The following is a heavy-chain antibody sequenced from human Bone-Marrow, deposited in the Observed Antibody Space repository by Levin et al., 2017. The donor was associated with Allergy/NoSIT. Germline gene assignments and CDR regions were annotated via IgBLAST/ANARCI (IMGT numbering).Heavy chain of an antibody. CDR3: AREPLGYCSGGSCYSDNDDGMDV. Sequence: GESLKISCKASGYTFTGYYMHWVRQAPGQGLEWMGWINPNSGGTNYAQKFQGWVTMTRDTSISTAYMELSRLRSDDTAVYYCAREPLGYCSGGSCYSDNDDGMDVWGQGTTVTVSS. CDR1: GYTFTGYY. J-gene: IGHJ6*02. CDR2: INPNSGGT. D-gene: IGHD2-15*01. V-gene: IGHV1-2*04.